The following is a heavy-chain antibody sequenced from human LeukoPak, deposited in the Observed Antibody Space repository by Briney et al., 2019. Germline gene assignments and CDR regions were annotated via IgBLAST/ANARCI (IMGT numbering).Heavy chain of an antibody. Sequence: GGSLKLSCAASGFTFSSYVMHWVRQAPGKGLEWVAVISYDGSNKYYADSVKGRFTISRDNSKNTLYLQMNSLRAEDTAVYYCAKAISSSWYYFDYWSQGTLVAVSS. CDR3: AKAISSSWYYFDY. D-gene: IGHD6-13*01. CDR2: ISYDGSNK. V-gene: IGHV3-30-3*01. CDR1: GFTFSSYV. J-gene: IGHJ4*02.